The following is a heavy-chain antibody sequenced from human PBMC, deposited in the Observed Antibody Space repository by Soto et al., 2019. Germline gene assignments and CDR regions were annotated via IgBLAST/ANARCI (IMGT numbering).Heavy chain of an antibody. J-gene: IGHJ4*02. CDR1: GFTFSSYG. V-gene: IGHV3-48*04. CDR2: ISSSGSTI. CDR3: ARGMITFGGVIVPSSGCCY. Sequence: VQLVESGGGVVQPGRSLRLSCAASGFTFSSYGMHWVRQAPGKGLEWVSYISSSGSTIYYADSVKGRFTISRDNAKNSLYLQMNSLRAEDTAVYYCARGMITFGGVIVPSSGCCYWGQGTLVTVSS. D-gene: IGHD3-16*02.